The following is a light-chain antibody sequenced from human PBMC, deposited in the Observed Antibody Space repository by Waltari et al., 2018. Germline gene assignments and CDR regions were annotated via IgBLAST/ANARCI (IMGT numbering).Light chain of an antibody. V-gene: IGKV2D-29*01. J-gene: IGKJ1*01. CDR1: QSLLHSDGKTY. Sequence: DIVMTQTPLSLSVTPGQPASISCTSSQSLLHSDGKTYLYWYLQKPGQPPQLLIYEVSNRFSGVPDRFSGSGSGTDFTLTISSLQAEDVAVYYCQQLYDTMWAFGQGTKVEIK. CDR3: QQLYDTMWA. CDR2: EVS.